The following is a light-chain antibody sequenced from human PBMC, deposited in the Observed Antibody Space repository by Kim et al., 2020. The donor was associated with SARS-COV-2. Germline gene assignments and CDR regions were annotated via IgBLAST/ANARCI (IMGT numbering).Light chain of an antibody. J-gene: IGKJ1*01. Sequence: ASVGDRVTITCRASQGINNYLAWYQQKPGKVPKLLIYPASTLQSGVPSRFGGSGSGTDFTLTINSLQPEDVATYYCQQTSRAPRTFGQGTKVDNQT. CDR2: PAS. CDR1: QGINNY. CDR3: QQTSRAPRT. V-gene: IGKV1-27*01.